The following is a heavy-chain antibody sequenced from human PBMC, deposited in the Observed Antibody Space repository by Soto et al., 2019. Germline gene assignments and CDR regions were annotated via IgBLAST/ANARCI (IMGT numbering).Heavy chain of an antibody. CDR3: ARVEYYYDSSGYYRPLYFDY. CDR2: ISSSGSTI. Sequence: QVQLVESGGGLVKPGGSLRLSCAASGFTFSDYYMSWIRQAPGKGLAWVSYISSSGSTIYYADSVKGRFTISRDNAKNSLYLQMNSLRAEDTAVYYCARVEYYYDSSGYYRPLYFDYWGQGTLVTVSS. V-gene: IGHV3-11*01. D-gene: IGHD3-22*01. CDR1: GFTFSDYY. J-gene: IGHJ4*02.